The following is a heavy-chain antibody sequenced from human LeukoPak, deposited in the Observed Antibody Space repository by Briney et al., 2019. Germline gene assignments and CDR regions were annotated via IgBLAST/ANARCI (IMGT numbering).Heavy chain of an antibody. J-gene: IGHJ4*02. V-gene: IGHV3-23*01. CDR1: GFTFSSYA. D-gene: IGHD1-26*01. CDR2: ISGSGDHT. Sequence: GGSLRLSCATSGFTFSSYAMAWVRQAPGKGLEWVSSISGSGDHTHYADPVKGRSTISRDNSKNTLYLQMNSLRVEDTAVYYCAKEQKFSGSYFSPRYWGQGTLVTVSS. CDR3: AKEQKFSGSYFSPRY.